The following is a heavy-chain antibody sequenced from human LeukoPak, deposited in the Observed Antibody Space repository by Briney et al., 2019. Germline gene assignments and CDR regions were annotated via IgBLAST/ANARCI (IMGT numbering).Heavy chain of an antibody. CDR2: INPNSGGT. V-gene: IGHV1-2*02. Sequence: ASVKVTCKASVYTFTGYYMHWVRQAPGQGLEWMGWINPNSGGTNYAQKFQGRVTMTRDTSISTAYMELSRLRSDDTAVYYCARVPTVLTPYYYMDVWGIGTTVTVSS. J-gene: IGHJ6*03. D-gene: IGHD4-17*01. CDR1: VYTFTGYY. CDR3: ARVPTVLTPYYYMDV.